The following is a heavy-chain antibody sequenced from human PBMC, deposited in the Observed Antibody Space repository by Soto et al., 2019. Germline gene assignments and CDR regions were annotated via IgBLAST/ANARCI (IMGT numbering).Heavy chain of an antibody. CDR2: IYYSGST. Sequence: SETLSLTCTVSGGSISSGGYYWSWIRQHPGKGLEWIGYIYYSGSTYYNPSLKSRVTISVDTSKNQFSLKLSSVTAADTAVYYCARVTAEYCTNGVCYNWFDPWGQGTLVTVSS. V-gene: IGHV4-31*03. CDR1: GGSISSGGYY. D-gene: IGHD2-8*01. CDR3: ARVTAEYCTNGVCYNWFDP. J-gene: IGHJ5*02.